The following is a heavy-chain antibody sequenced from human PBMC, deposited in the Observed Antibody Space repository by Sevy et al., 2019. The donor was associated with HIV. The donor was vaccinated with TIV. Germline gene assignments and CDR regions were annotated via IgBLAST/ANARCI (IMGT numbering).Heavy chain of an antibody. CDR1: PFILNNAW. CDR3: TTFSTY. Sequence: GGSLRLSCTASPFILNNAWISWVRQAPGKGLEWVGRIKSKTDDGTTDDAAPVKGRFSIFTDDSKHTVYLQMNSLKIEDTPLYYCTTFSTYWGQGTLVTVSS. D-gene: IGHD2-2*01. J-gene: IGHJ4*02. V-gene: IGHV3-15*07. CDR2: IKSKTDDGTT.